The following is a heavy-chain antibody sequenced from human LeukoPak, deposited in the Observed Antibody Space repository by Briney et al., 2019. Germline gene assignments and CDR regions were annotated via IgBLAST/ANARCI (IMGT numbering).Heavy chain of an antibody. CDR1: GGSISSYY. CDR3: ARVEWRNYGMDV. V-gene: IGHV4-59*01. CDR2: IYYSGST. J-gene: IGHJ6*02. D-gene: IGHD2-8*01. Sequence: SETLSLTCTVSGGSISSYYWSWIRQPPGKGLEWIGYIYYSGSTNYNPSLKSRVTISVDTSKNQFSLKLSSVTAADTAVYYCARVEWRNYGMDVWGQGTTVTVSS.